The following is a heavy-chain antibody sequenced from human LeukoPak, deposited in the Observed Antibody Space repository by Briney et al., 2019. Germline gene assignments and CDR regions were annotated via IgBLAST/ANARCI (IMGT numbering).Heavy chain of an antibody. CDR2: ISSSGTTT. CDR1: GFTFSDYY. J-gene: IGHJ6*02. D-gene: IGHD1-1*01. Sequence: GGSLRLSCAASGFTFSDYYMNWIRQAPGKGLEWISYISSSGTTTYFEDSVKGRFTISRDNAKNPLYLQMNSLRADDTAVYYCAREVAILSTGFYYYYGMDVWGQGTTVTVSS. V-gene: IGHV3-11*01. CDR3: AREVAILSTGFYYYYGMDV.